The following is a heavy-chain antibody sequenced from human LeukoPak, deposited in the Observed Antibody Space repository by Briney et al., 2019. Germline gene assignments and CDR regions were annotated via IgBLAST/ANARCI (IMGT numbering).Heavy chain of an antibody. J-gene: IGHJ4*02. D-gene: IGHD3-22*01. CDR3: ARLLTGRRLNHYDSSGYYASFDY. Sequence: SETLSLTCAVYGGSFSGYYWSWIRQPPGKGLEWIGEINHSGSTNYNPSLKSRVTISVDTSKNQFSLKLSSVTAADTAVYYCARLLTGRRLNHYDSSGYYASFDYWGQGTLVTVSS. V-gene: IGHV4-34*01. CDR2: INHSGST. CDR1: GGSFSGYY.